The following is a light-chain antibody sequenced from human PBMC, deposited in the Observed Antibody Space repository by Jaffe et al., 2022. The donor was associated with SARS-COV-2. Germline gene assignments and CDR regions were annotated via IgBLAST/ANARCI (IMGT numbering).Light chain of an antibody. CDR2: EVS. J-gene: IGLJ1*01. CDR3: SSYTYSSTLV. V-gene: IGLV2-14*01. CDR1: SSDIGGYNY. Sequence: QSALTQPASVSGSPGQSITISCTGTSSDIGGYNYVSWYQQHPGKAPKLIIYEVSNRPSGVSNRFSGSKSGNTASLTISGLQAEDEADYYCSSYTYSSTLVFGTGTKVTVL.